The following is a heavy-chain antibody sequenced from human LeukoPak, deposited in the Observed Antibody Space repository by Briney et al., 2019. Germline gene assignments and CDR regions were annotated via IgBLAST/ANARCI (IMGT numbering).Heavy chain of an antibody. D-gene: IGHD5-18*01. Sequence: SETLSLTCTVSGGSISSHYWSWIRQPPGKGLEWIGSIYYSGSTYYNPSLKSRVTISVDTSKNQFSLKLSSVTAADTAVYYCARVDTAMVTYYYYMDVWGKGTTVTVSS. CDR1: GGSISSHY. CDR3: ARVDTAMVTYYYYMDV. J-gene: IGHJ6*03. CDR2: IYYSGST. V-gene: IGHV4-59*11.